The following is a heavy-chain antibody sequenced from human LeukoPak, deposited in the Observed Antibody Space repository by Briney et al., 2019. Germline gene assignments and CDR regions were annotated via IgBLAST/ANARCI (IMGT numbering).Heavy chain of an antibody. CDR2: INPSGGST. D-gene: IGHD3-9*01. Sequence: GASVKVPCKASGYTFTSYYMHWVRQAPGQGLEWMGIINPSGGSTSYAQKFQGRVTMTRDTSTSTVYMELSSLRSEDTAVYYCARDYMGLRYFEQWGQGTLVTVSS. CDR1: GYTFTSYY. CDR3: ARDYMGLRYFEQ. V-gene: IGHV1-46*01. J-gene: IGHJ4*02.